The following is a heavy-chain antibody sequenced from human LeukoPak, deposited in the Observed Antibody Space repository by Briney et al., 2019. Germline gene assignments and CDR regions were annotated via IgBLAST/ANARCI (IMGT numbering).Heavy chain of an antibody. CDR1: GFTGSSSY. Sequence: GGSLRLSCAGSGFTGSSSYMSWVRQAPGEGLEWVSVIYSGGSTYYADSVKGRFTISRDNSKNTLYLQMHSLRAEDTAVYYCARGRGAVAGDTFDIWGQGTMVTVSS. V-gene: IGHV3-53*01. J-gene: IGHJ3*02. D-gene: IGHD6-19*01. CDR3: ARGRGAVAGDTFDI. CDR2: IYSGGST.